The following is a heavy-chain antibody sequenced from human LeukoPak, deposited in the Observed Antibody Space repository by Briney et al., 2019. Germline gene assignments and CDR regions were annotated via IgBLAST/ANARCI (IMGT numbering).Heavy chain of an antibody. CDR3: ARQGSALRYSHPYMDV. CDR2: ISSDGSDK. CDR1: GFIFENYA. Sequence: GRSLRLSCEVSGFIFENYAMHWVRQAPGKGLEWVAVISSDGSDKYYADAVTGRLTISRDISKSTLHLQMQSLRPEDTAVYYCARQGSALRYSHPYMDVWGKGTTVTVSS. V-gene: IGHV3-30*01. J-gene: IGHJ6*03. D-gene: IGHD2-15*01.